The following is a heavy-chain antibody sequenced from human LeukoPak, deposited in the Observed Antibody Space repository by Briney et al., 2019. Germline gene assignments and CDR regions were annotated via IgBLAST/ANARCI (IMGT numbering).Heavy chain of an antibody. V-gene: IGHV3-30*02. CDR1: GFTFSTYG. D-gene: IGHD5-18*01. CDR2: IQYDGGNK. CDR3: AKDQGYTYGHSFDY. Sequence: GGSLRLSCAASGFTFSTYGVHWVRQAPGKGLEWVALIQYDGGNKYYADSVKGRFTISRDNSKNTLYLQMNSLRAEDTAVYYCAKDQGYTYGHSFDYWDQGTLVTVSS. J-gene: IGHJ4*02.